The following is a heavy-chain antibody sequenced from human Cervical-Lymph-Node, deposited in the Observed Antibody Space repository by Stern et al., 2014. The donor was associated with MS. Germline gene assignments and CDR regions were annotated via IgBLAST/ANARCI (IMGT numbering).Heavy chain of an antibody. CDR2: MDTNRGDT. CDR3: ARGETRLMMFGLTRYYGMDV. Sequence: QVQLVESGAEVKKPGASVKVSCKASGYTFINYDINWVRQAPGQGLEWMGWMDTNRGDTGYTQNFQGRITMTTNTSTNTAYMELSSLRSDDTAVYYCARGETRLMMFGLTRYYGMDVWGQGTTVIVSS. D-gene: IGHD3/OR15-3a*01. CDR1: GYTFINYD. J-gene: IGHJ6*02. V-gene: IGHV1-8*01.